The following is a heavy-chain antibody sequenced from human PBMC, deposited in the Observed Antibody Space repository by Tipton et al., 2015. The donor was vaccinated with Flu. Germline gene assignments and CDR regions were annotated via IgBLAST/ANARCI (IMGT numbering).Heavy chain of an antibody. J-gene: IGHJ2*01. CDR1: GGSVSSGSYY. D-gene: IGHD6-19*01. CDR2: IYYSGST. CDR3: AWTLTTQWLVYWYFDL. V-gene: IGHV4-61*01. Sequence: TLSLTCTVSGGSVSSGSYYWSWIRQPPGKGLEWIGYIYYSGSTNYNPSLKSRVTISVDTSKNQFSLKLSSVTAADTAVYYCAWTLTTQWLVYWYFDLWGRGTLVTVSS.